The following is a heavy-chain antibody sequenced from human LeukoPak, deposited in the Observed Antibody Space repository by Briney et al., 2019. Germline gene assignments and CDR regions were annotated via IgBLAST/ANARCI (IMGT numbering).Heavy chain of an antibody. CDR3: ARANTIPDHYFDY. D-gene: IGHD3-10*01. J-gene: IGHJ4*02. Sequence: PSETLSLTCTVSGGSISSSSYYWGWIRQPPGKGLEWIGEINHSGSTYYNPSLKSRVTISVDRSKNQFSLKLSSVTAADTAVYYCARANTIPDHYFDYWGQGTLVTVSS. CDR2: INHSGST. V-gene: IGHV4-39*07. CDR1: GGSISSSSYY.